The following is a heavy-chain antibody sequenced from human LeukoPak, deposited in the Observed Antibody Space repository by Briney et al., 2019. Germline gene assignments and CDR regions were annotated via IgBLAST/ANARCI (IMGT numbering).Heavy chain of an antibody. Sequence: NPGGSLRVSCAASELTLTNFYMSWIRQAPGKGLEWVSYITGGSGYTNYADSVRGRFTISRDNSKNTLYLQMNSLRAEDTAVYYCAKETYYYDSSGYLFWGQGTLVTVSS. CDR3: AKETYYYDSSGYLF. V-gene: IGHV3-11*03. D-gene: IGHD3-22*01. CDR2: ITGGSGYT. J-gene: IGHJ4*02. CDR1: ELTLTNFY.